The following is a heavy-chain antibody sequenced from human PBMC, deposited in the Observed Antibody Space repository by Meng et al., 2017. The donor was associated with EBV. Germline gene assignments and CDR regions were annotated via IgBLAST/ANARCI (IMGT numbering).Heavy chain of an antibody. D-gene: IGHD3-3*01. V-gene: IGHV7-4-1*02. CDR2: INTNPGNP. CDR1: GYTCTSYA. CDR3: ARDIFYL. J-gene: IGHJ4*02. Sequence: QAEVLKTGSAVKKPVATVKVSCKASGYTCTSYAMDWVRQAPGQGIEWMGWINTNPGNPTYAQGSTERFVFSLDTSVSTAYLQISSLKAEDTAVYYCARDIFYLWGQGTLVTVSS.